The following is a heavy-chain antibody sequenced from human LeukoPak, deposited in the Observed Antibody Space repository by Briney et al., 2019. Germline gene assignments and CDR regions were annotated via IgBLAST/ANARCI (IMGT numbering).Heavy chain of an antibody. D-gene: IGHD4-11*01. V-gene: IGHV3-21*01. J-gene: IGHJ4*02. CDR1: GFTFSSYS. CDR3: AKDLTVTSTCYFDS. Sequence: GSLRLSCAASGFTFSSYSMNWARQAPGKGLEWVSSITSSSTYIYYVDSVRGRFTISRDNAKNSLYLQMNSLRAEDTAVYYCAKDLTVTSTCYFDSWGQGTLVTVSS. CDR2: ITSSSTYI.